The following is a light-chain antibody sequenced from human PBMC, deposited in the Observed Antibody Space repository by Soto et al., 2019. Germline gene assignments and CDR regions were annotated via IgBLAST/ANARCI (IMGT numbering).Light chain of an antibody. J-gene: IGLJ1*01. V-gene: IGLV1-44*01. CDR3: AAWYDSLNGFV. CDR1: SSNIGSNS. Sequence: QSVLTQPPSASGTPGQRVSISCSGSSSNIGSNSVQWHQQLPGTAPNLLIYADNQRPSGVPDRFSGYKSGTSASLAITGLQSGDEADYYCAAWYDSLNGFVFGTGTKLTVL. CDR2: ADN.